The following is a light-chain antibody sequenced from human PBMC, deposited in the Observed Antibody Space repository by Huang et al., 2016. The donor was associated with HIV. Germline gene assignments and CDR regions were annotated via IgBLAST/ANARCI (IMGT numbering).Light chain of an antibody. Sequence: EIVMTQSPDTLSVSPGERVTLSCRASQSVSSNLAWYRQNPGQAPWLLIYGASTRATGIPARFGGSGSGTEFTLTISSLQSEDFAVYYCQQYNDWPRTFGQGSKVEI. CDR2: GAS. J-gene: IGKJ1*01. CDR1: QSVSSN. V-gene: IGKV3-15*01. CDR3: QQYNDWPRT.